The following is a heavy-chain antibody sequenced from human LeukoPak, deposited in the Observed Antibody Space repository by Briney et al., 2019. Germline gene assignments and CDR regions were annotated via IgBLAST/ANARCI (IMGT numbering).Heavy chain of an antibody. CDR3: ARDPFDILTDPYFDY. D-gene: IGHD3-9*01. V-gene: IGHV3-48*01. Sequence: GGSLRVSLASSVFTFSNYSTNWVRQAPGKGREGVSYISSSSRVIYYADSVKGRFTISRDNAKNSLYLQMNNLRAEDTAVYYCARDPFDILTDPYFDYWGQGTLVIVSA. CDR1: VFTFSNYS. J-gene: IGHJ4*02. CDR2: ISSSSRVI.